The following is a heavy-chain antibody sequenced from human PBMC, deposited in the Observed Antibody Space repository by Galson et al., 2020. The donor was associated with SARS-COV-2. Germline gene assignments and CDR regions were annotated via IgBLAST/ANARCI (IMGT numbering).Heavy chain of an antibody. V-gene: IGHV1-69*13. CDR1: GGTFSSYA. CDR2: IIPIFDTA. CDR3: ARDQSLTYYDILTGPNYGMDV. J-gene: IGHJ6*02. D-gene: IGHD3-9*01. Sequence: SVKISCKASGGTFSSYAISWVRQAPGQGLQWRGGIIPIFDTANYAQKFQGRVTITADESTSTAYMELSSLRSEDTAVYYCARDQSLTYYDILTGPNYGMDVWGQGTTVTVSS.